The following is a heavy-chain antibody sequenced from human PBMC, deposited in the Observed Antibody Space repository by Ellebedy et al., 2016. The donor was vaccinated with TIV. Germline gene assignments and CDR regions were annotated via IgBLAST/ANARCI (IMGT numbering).Heavy chain of an antibody. J-gene: IGHJ6*02. CDR1: GFTFSTYA. D-gene: IGHD3-16*02. Sequence: GESLKISXSASGFTFSTYAMSWVRQAPGKGLEWVANINGDGRAIQYADSVEGRFTISRDNAKKSLFLQMNSLRAEDTAVYYCARDLHYDYIWGSYRLNGMDVWGQGTTVTVSS. V-gene: IGHV3-7*01. CDR2: INGDGRAI. CDR3: ARDLHYDYIWGSYRLNGMDV.